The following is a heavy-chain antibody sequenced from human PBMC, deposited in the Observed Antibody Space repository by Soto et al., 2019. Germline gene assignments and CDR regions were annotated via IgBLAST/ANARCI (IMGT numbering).Heavy chain of an antibody. D-gene: IGHD1-26*01. V-gene: IGHV5-51*01. CDR2: IYPGDSDT. Sequence: GESLKISCKCSGYSFTSYWIGWVRQMPGKGLEWMGIIYPGDSDTRYSPSFQGQVTISADKYISTAYLQWSSLKASDTAMYYCARHARELRSDAFDIWGQGAMVTVSS. CDR1: GYSFTSYW. J-gene: IGHJ3*02. CDR3: ARHARELRSDAFDI.